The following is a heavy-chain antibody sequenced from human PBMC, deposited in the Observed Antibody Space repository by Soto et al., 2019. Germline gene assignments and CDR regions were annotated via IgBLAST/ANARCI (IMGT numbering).Heavy chain of an antibody. J-gene: IGHJ6*02. Sequence: QVPLVQSGAEVKKPGASVKVSCKASGYTFTGYYMHWVRQAPGQGLEWMGWINPNSGGTNYAQKFQGWVTMTRDTSISTAYMELSRLRSDDTAVYYCARDRERIAAAGTALFYYGMDVWGQGTTVTVSS. V-gene: IGHV1-2*04. CDR1: GYTFTGYY. CDR2: INPNSGGT. CDR3: ARDRERIAAAGTALFYYGMDV. D-gene: IGHD6-13*01.